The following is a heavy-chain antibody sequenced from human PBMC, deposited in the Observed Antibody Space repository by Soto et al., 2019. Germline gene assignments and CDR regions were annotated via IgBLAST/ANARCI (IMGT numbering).Heavy chain of an antibody. V-gene: IGHV1-8*01. CDR1: GYTFTSYD. Sequence: QVQLVQSGAEVKKPGASVKVSCKASGYTFTSYDINWVRQATGQGLEWMGWMNPNSGNTGYAQKFQGRVTMTRTTSISTAYMELSSLRSEDTAVYYCARGTGGIVVVTAIQPPYGMDVWGQGTTVTVSS. CDR2: MNPNSGNT. J-gene: IGHJ6*02. D-gene: IGHD2-21*02. CDR3: ARGTGGIVVVTAIQPPYGMDV.